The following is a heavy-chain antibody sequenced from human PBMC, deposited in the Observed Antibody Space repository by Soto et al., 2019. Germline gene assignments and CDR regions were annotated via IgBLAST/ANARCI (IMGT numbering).Heavy chain of an antibody. D-gene: IGHD6-19*01. CDR1: GGSISGHY. CDR3: ARVGGSGWSPDY. J-gene: IGHJ4*02. Sequence: PSETLSLTCSVSGGSISGHYWIWIRQSPGKGLAWIGYIFYTGSTNYNPSLKSRVTLSVDTSKNQFSLRLSSVTAADTAVYYCARVGGSGWSPDYWGQGALVTVSS. V-gene: IGHV4-59*11. CDR2: IFYTGST.